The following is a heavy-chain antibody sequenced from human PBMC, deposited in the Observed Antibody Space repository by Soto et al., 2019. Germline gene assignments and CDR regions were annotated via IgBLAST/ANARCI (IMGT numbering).Heavy chain of an antibody. CDR3: ARRGYGSRWPNDYIDV. V-gene: IGHV3-64*01. J-gene: IGHJ6*03. Sequence: EAQLVESGGGLVQPGGSLRLSCAASGFAFSNYEMHWVRQAPGKGLEYVSGISNNGAHTDYAKSVKGRFTISKDNSDNTLYLQMGSLGAEDMALYYCARRGYGSRWPNDYIDVWGKGTTVTVSS. D-gene: IGHD6-13*01. CDR2: ISNNGAHT. CDR1: GFAFSNYE.